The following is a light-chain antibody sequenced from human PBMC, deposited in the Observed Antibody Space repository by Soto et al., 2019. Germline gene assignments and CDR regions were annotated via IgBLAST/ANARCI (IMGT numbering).Light chain of an antibody. Sequence: QSVLTQPPSASGSPGQSVTISCTGTSSDVGAYTYVSRYQQHPGKAPKLMIYEVSRRPSGVPDRFSGSKSGITASLTVSGLQAEDEADYYCSSYAGNNNYVFGTGTKVTVL. CDR2: EVS. V-gene: IGLV2-8*01. J-gene: IGLJ1*01. CDR3: SSYAGNNNYV. CDR1: SSDVGAYTY.